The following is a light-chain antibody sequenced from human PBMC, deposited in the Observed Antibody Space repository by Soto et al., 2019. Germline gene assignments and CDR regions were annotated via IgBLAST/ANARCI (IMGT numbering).Light chain of an antibody. V-gene: IGKV3-20*01. J-gene: IGKJ2*01. CDR2: GAS. Sequence: EIVLTQSPGTLSLSPGERATLSCRASQSVSSSYLAWYQQKPGQAPRLLIYGASSRATGIPDRFSGSGSGTDLTSTIRPLEPEDFGVFYCQQYGSSPLYTFGQGTKLEIK. CDR1: QSVSSSY. CDR3: QQYGSSPLYT.